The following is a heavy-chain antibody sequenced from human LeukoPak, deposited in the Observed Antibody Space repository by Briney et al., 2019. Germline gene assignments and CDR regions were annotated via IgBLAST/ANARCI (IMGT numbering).Heavy chain of an antibody. V-gene: IGHV3-23*01. D-gene: IGHD2-21*01. CDR2: ISGSGGST. CDR1: GXTFNSYA. CDR3: AKELYIVVGY. Sequence: PGGSLRLSCAASGXTFNSYAMSWVRQAPGKGLEWVSAISGSGGSTYYADSAKGRFTISRDNSKNTLYLQMNSLRAEDTAVYYCAKELYIVVGYWGQGTLVTVSS. J-gene: IGHJ4*02.